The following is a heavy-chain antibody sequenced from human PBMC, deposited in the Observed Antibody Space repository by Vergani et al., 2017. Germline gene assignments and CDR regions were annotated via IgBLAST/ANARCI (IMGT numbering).Heavy chain of an antibody. J-gene: IGHJ6*03. Sequence: QLQLQESGPGLVKPSETLSLTCTVSGGSISSSSYYWGWIRQPPGKGLEWIGSIYYSGSTYYNPSLKSRVTISVDTSKNQFSLKLSSVTAADTAVYYCARLTPDDYSNYRYYYYYVDVWGKGTTVTVSS. D-gene: IGHD4-11*01. CDR1: GGSISSSSYY. CDR3: ARLTPDDYSNYRYYYYYVDV. V-gene: IGHV4-39*01. CDR2: IYYSGST.